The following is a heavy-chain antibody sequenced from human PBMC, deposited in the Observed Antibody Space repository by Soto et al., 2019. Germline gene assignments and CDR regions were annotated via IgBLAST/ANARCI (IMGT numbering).Heavy chain of an antibody. CDR1: GYKFDNAW. J-gene: IGHJ4*02. CDR3: ARQLNYICDF. D-gene: IGHD1-7*01. CDR2: IKPGASDI. V-gene: IGHV5-51*01. Sequence: EVQLVQSGAEVKKPGESLKISCTGAGYKFDNAWIGWVRQMPGKGLEWMGIIKPGASDIRYSPSFRGQVIISADAAVSTAYLQLNSLKASDTAIYYCARQLNYICDFWGQGTLVTVSS.